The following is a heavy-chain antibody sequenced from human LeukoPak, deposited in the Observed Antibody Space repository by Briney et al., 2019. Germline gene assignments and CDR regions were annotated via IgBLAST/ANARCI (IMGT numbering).Heavy chain of an antibody. V-gene: IGHV4-34*01. CDR1: GGSFSGYY. CDR2: INHSGST. Sequence: SETLSLTCGVYGGSFSGYYWSWIRQPPGKGLEWIGAINHSGSTKYNPSLKSRVTISEDTSNKQFSLKLTSVTAADTAVYYCVSGYCRVSCCSGATNLDYWGQGTLVTVSS. J-gene: IGHJ4*02. CDR3: VSGYCRVSCCSGATNLDY. D-gene: IGHD2-15*01.